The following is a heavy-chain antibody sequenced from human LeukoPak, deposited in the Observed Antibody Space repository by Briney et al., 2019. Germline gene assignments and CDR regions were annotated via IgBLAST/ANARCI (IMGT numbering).Heavy chain of an antibody. CDR1: GFIFSSYA. D-gene: IGHD6-25*01. CDR3: AKDHPSSGWPAFES. V-gene: IGHV3-23*01. J-gene: IGHJ4*02. CDR2: ISGSSNSK. Sequence: GGSLRLSXAASGFIFSSYAMTWVRQAPGEGLEWVSTISGSSNSKYHADSVRGRFTISRDTSGNTLYLQMNNLRAGDTAIYYCAKDHPSSGWPAFESWGQGTLVTVSS.